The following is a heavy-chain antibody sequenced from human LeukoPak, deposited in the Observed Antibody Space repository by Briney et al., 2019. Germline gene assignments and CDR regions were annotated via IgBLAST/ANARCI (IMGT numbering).Heavy chain of an antibody. D-gene: IGHD6-13*01. CDR1: GFTFSSYW. J-gene: IGHJ4*02. CDR3: AGGDRIAAAGKGVDY. CDR2: INHNGNVN. Sequence: GGSLRLSCAASGFTFSSYWMNWARQAPGKGLEWAASINHNGNVNYYVDSVKGRFTTSRDNAKNSLYLQMNSLRAEDTAVYYCAGGDRIAAAGKGVDYWGQGTLVTVSS. V-gene: IGHV3-7*01.